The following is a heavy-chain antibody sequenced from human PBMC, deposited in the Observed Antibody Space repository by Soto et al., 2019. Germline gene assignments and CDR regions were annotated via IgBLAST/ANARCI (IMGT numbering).Heavy chain of an antibody. Sequence: SETLSLTCTVSGGSVSSGSYYWSWIRQPPGKGLEYIGYLYYSGSTNYNPSLKSRVTISVDTPKNQFSLKLTSVTAADTAIYYCARGQAFWTGYYRMPYYFDYWGQGALVTVSS. J-gene: IGHJ4*02. CDR2: LYYSGST. V-gene: IGHV4-61*01. CDR3: ARGQAFWTGYYRMPYYFDY. D-gene: IGHD3-3*01. CDR1: GGSVSSGSYY.